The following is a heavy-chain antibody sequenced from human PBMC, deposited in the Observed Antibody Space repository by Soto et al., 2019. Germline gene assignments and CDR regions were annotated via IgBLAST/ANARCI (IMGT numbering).Heavy chain of an antibody. Sequence: PGKGLEWIGSIYYSGSTYYNPSLKSRVTISVDTSKNQFSLKLSSVTAADTAVYYCARSYYDFWSGYAGPADYWGQGTLVTVSS. V-gene: IGHV4-39*01. D-gene: IGHD3-3*01. CDR3: ARSYYDFWSGYAGPADY. CDR2: IYYSGST. J-gene: IGHJ4*02.